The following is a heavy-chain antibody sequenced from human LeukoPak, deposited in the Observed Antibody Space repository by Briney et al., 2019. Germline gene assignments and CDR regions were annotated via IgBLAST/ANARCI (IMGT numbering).Heavy chain of an antibody. J-gene: IGHJ3*02. CDR2: ISSSGTTI. Sequence: PGGSLRLFCAASGFNFSDYYMSWIRQAPGKGLEWLSYISSSGTTIYYADSVKGRFTISRDNAKNSLYLQMNTLRAEDTAVYYCARDLLISLRNYDAFDIWGQGTMVTVSS. V-gene: IGHV3-11*04. CDR1: GFNFSDYY. CDR3: ARDLLISLRNYDAFDI. D-gene: IGHD2/OR15-2a*01.